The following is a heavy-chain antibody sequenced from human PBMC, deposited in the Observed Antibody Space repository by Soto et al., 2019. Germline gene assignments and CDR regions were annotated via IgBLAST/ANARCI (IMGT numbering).Heavy chain of an antibody. J-gene: IGHJ4*02. CDR3: AAGGLVGANFIDY. Sequence: SVKVSCKASGFTFTISAVQWVRQARGQRLEWIGWIVVGSGNTNYAQKFQERVTITRDMSTSTADMELSSLRSEDTAVYYCAAGGLVGANFIDYWGQGTLVTVAS. CDR2: IVVGSGNT. D-gene: IGHD1-26*01. CDR1: GFTFTISA. V-gene: IGHV1-58*01.